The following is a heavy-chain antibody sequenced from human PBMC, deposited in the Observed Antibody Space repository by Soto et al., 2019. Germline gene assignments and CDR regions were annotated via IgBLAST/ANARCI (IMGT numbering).Heavy chain of an antibody. Sequence: QVQLVQSGAEVKKPGASVKVSCKASGYTFISYPIHWVRQAPGQRLEWMGWINAGDDKTSYSQKFQGRVTITRDTSASTAYMELSSLRSEDTAVYYCARDPFTVVRGVIPYFDYWGQGTLVTVSS. CDR3: ARDPFTVVRGVIPYFDY. J-gene: IGHJ4*02. V-gene: IGHV1-3*01. D-gene: IGHD3-10*01. CDR1: GYTFISYP. CDR2: INAGDDKT.